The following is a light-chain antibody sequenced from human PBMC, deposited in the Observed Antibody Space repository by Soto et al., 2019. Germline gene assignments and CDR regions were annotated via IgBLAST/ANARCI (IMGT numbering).Light chain of an antibody. CDR3: QSYDNNLRGVL. CDR2: GNK. V-gene: IGLV1-40*01. J-gene: IGLJ2*01. CDR1: SSNIGAGSD. Sequence: QSVLTQPPSVSGAPGQIVTISCTGSSSNIGAGSDVHWYQQSPGRVPKLLGYGNKHRPSGVPDRFSASKSGTSASLAITGLQAADEADYYCQSYDNNLRGVLFGGGTKLTVL.